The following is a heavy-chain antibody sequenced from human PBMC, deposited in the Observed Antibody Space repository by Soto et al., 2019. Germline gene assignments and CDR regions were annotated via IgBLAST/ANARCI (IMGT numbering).Heavy chain of an antibody. Sequence: EVQLVESGGGLVQPGGSLRLSCAASGFTFSSYAMHWVRQAPGKGLEYVAAISSNGGSTYYANSGKGRFTISRDNSKNTLYLEMGSLRAEDMAVYYCAIGPGYYFDYWGQGTLVTVSS. V-gene: IGHV3-64*01. CDR2: ISSNGGST. CDR1: GFTFSSYA. CDR3: AIGPGYYFDY. J-gene: IGHJ4*02.